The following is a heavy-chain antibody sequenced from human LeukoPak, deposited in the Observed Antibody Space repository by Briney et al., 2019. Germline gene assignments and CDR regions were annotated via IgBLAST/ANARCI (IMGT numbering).Heavy chain of an antibody. CDR1: GFTFSSYA. CDR2: ISYDGSNK. D-gene: IGHD2-15*01. CDR3: ARDPLNSDIVVVVAAAFDY. J-gene: IGHJ4*02. V-gene: IGHV3-30-3*01. Sequence: GGSLRLSCAASGFTFSSYAMHWVRQAPGKGLEWVAVISYDGSNKYYADSVKGRFTISRDNSKNTLYLQMNSLRAEDTAVYYCARDPLNSDIVVVVAAAFDYWGQGTLVTVSS.